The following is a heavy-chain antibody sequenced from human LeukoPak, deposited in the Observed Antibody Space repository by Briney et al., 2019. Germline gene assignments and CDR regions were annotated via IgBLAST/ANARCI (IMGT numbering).Heavy chain of an antibody. CDR1: GGTFSSYA. CDR2: IIPIFGTA. J-gene: IGHJ6*03. CDR3: ARVGDDGGLRLRYYYYMDV. D-gene: IGHD4-17*01. V-gene: IGHV1-69*13. Sequence: ASVKVSCKASGGTFSSYAISWVRQAPGQGLEWMGGIIPIFGTANYAQKFQGRVTITADESTSTAYMELSSLRSEDTAVYYCARVGDDGGLRLRYYYYMDVWGKGTTVTVSS.